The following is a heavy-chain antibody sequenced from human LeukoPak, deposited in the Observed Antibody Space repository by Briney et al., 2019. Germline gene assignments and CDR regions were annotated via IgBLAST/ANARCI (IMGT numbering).Heavy chain of an antibody. D-gene: IGHD3-22*01. J-gene: IGHJ4*02. V-gene: IGHV1-18*01. CDR1: GYTFTSYG. CDR3: ASCYYDSSGYYRLFDY. Sequence: ASVKVSCKASGYTFTSYGISWVRQALGQGLEWMGWISAYNGNTNYAQKLQGRVTMTTDTSTSTAYMELRSLRSDDTAVYYCASCYYDSSGYYRLFDYWGQGTLVTVSS. CDR2: ISAYNGNT.